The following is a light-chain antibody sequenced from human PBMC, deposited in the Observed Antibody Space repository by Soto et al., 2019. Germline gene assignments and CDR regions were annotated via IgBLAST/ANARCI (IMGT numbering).Light chain of an antibody. CDR3: QQYNERPPWT. CDR1: QSVGSN. Sequence: EIVMTQSPATLSVSPGERATLSCRASQSVGSNVAWYQQKPGQGPRLLIYGASSRATGIPARVSGSGSGTDFTLTISRLQSDDVVIYYCQQYNERPPWTFGQGTKVEIK. J-gene: IGKJ1*01. CDR2: GAS. V-gene: IGKV3-15*01.